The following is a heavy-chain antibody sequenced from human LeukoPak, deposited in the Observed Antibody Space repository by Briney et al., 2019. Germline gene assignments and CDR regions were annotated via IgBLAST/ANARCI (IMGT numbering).Heavy chain of an antibody. V-gene: IGHV3-30*18. Sequence: GGSLRLSCAASGFTFSSYGMHWVRQAPGKGLEWVAVISYDGSNKYYADSVKGRFTISRDNSKNTLYLQMNSLRAEDTAVYYCAKDDKWDYYDSSGYDYWGQGTLVTVSS. CDR2: ISYDGSNK. CDR3: AKDDKWDYYDSSGYDY. CDR1: GFTFSSYG. D-gene: IGHD3-22*01. J-gene: IGHJ4*02.